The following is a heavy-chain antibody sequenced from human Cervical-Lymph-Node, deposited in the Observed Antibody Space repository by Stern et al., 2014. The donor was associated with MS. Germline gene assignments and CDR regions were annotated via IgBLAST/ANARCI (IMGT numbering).Heavy chain of an antibody. Sequence: QLQLQESGPGLVKPSETLSLTCTVSGDSITSSSYYWGWIRQPPGKGLWWIGTIYYSGSPYYNPSLKSRVTMPVDTSKTQFSLNRSSVTAADTAVYYCARSFPHYDILAGNRDINFDSWGQGTLVTVSS. V-gene: IGHV4-39*01. CDR2: IYYSGSP. CDR1: GDSITSSSYY. J-gene: IGHJ4*02. CDR3: ARSFPHYDILAGNRDINFDS. D-gene: IGHD3-9*01.